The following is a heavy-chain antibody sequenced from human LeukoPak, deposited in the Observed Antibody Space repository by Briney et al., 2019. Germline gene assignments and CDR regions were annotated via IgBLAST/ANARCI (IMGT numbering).Heavy chain of an antibody. V-gene: IGHV3-53*01. CDR1: GFTVSSFY. CDR3: AKDDSGYYSEIPH. Sequence: GGSLRLSCVASGFTVSSFYMSWVRQAPGKGLEWVSVIYTGGGTFYADSVKGRFTISRDNSKNTLFLQMDSLRAEDTAVYYCAKDDSGYYSEIPHWGQGTLVTVSS. J-gene: IGHJ4*02. CDR2: IYTGGGT. D-gene: IGHD3-22*01.